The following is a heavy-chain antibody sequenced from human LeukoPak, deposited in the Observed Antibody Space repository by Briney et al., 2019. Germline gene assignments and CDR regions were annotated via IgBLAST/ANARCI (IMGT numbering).Heavy chain of an antibody. CDR1: GYTFTRYG. Sequence: ASVNVSCKASGYTFTRYGISWVRQAPGQGLEWMAWISDYNGVRHTYYAQKLQGRVTLTTDTSTTTAYMELRSLRSDDTAVYYCARELYGRFDPWGKGTLGPVSS. D-gene: IGHD2-8*01. V-gene: IGHV1-18*01. CDR3: ARELYGRFDP. J-gene: IGHJ5*02. CDR2: ISDYNGVRHT.